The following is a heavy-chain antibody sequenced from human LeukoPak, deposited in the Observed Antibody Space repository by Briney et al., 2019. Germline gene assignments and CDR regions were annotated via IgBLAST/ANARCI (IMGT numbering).Heavy chain of an antibody. V-gene: IGHV4-34*01. CDR1: GGSFSGYY. CDR2: INHSGST. J-gene: IGHJ4*02. CDR3: ASPRKRYCSSTSCPKASYYWDY. D-gene: IGHD2-2*01. Sequence: SETLSLTCAVYGGSFSGYYWSWIRQPPGKGLEWIGEINHSGSTTYNPSLKSRVTISVDTAKNQFALKLSSVAAADTAVYYCASPRKRYCSSTSCPKASYYWDYWGQGTLVTVSS.